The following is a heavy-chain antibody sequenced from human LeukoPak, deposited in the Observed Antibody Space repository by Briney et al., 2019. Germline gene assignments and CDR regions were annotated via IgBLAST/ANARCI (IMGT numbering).Heavy chain of an antibody. Sequence: KPSETLSLTCAVYGGSFSGYYWSWIPKPPGKGLDGIGEINHRGSTNYNPSLKSRVTISVDTSKNQFSLKLSSVTAADTAVYYCARSVSAYYYYYMDVWGKGTTVTVSS. CDR2: INHRGST. V-gene: IGHV4-34*01. D-gene: IGHD1-14*01. CDR3: ARSVSAYYYYYMDV. J-gene: IGHJ6*03. CDR1: GGSFSGYY.